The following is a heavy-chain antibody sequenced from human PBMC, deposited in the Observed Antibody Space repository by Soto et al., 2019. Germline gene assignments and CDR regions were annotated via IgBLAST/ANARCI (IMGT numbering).Heavy chain of an antibody. D-gene: IGHD7-27*01. J-gene: IGHJ4*02. Sequence: WGSLRLSCAASGFTFSSYSMNWVRQAPGKGLEWVSSISSSSSYIYYADSVKGRFTISRDNAKNSLYLQMNSLRAEDTAVYYCARDPSLTGHYYFDYWGQGTLVTVSS. CDR2: ISSSSSYI. V-gene: IGHV3-21*01. CDR1: GFTFSSYS. CDR3: ARDPSLTGHYYFDY.